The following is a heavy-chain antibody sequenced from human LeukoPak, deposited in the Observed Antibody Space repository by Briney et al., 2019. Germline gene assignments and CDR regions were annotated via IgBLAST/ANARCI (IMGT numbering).Heavy chain of an antibody. V-gene: IGHV3-7*01. CDR2: IKQDGSEK. CDR3: ARADNVSMVRGVIRRYYYYYYMDV. D-gene: IGHD3-10*01. J-gene: IGHJ6*03. Sequence: PGGSLRLSCAASGFTFSSYCMSWVRQAPGKGLEWVANIKQDGSEKYYVDSVKGRFTISRDNAKNSLYLQMNSLRAEDTAVYYCARADNVSMVRGVIRRYYYYYYMDVWGKGTTVTVSS. CDR1: GFTFSSYC.